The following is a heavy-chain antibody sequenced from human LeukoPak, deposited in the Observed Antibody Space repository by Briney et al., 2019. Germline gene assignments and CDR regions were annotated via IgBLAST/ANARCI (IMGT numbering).Heavy chain of an antibody. D-gene: IGHD3-3*01. V-gene: IGHV4-34*01. CDR3: ARVPTYYDFWEDYGMDV. J-gene: IGHJ6*02. CDR2: INHSGST. Sequence: SATLSLTCAVYGGSFSGYYWSWIRQPPGKGLEWIGEINHSGSTNYNPSLKSRVTISVDTSKNQFSLKLSSVTAADTAVYYCARVPTYYDFWEDYGMDVWGQGTTVTVSS. CDR1: GGSFSGYY.